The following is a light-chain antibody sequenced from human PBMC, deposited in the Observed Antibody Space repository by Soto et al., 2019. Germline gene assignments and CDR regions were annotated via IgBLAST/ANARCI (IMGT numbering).Light chain of an antibody. CDR3: QSYDSSLSGSV. CDR2: TNN. Sequence: QPVLTQPPSVSGAPGQRVTISCTGSSSNIGAGYDVNWYQQFPGTAPKLLISTNNNRPSGVPDRFSGSKSGTSASLAVTGLQAEDEADYYCQSYDSSLSGSVFGGGTKLTVL. CDR1: SSNIGAGYD. V-gene: IGLV1-40*01. J-gene: IGLJ3*02.